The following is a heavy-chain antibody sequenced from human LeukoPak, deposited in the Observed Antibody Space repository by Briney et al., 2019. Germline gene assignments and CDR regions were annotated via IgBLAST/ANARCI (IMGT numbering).Heavy chain of an antibody. CDR1: GGSISSGSYY. Sequence: PSQTLSVTCTVSGGSISSGSYYWSWIRQPAGKGLEWIGRIYTSGSTNYNPSLKSRVTISVNTSQNQFSLKLTSVTAADTAVYYCARVTIFGVVFDPWGQGTLVTVSS. D-gene: IGHD3-3*01. CDR3: ARVTIFGVVFDP. CDR2: IYTSGST. V-gene: IGHV4-61*02. J-gene: IGHJ5*02.